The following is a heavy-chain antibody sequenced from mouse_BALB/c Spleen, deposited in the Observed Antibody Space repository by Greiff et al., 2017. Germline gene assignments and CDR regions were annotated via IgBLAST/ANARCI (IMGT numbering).Heavy chain of an antibody. J-gene: IGHJ3*01. CDR2: INPSTGYT. CDR3: ASEGSRGNWFAY. V-gene: IGHV1-7*01. CDR1: GYTFTSYW. Sequence: QVQLKESGAELAKPGASVKMSCKASGYTFTSYWMHWVKQRPGQGLEWIGYINPSTGYTEYNQKFKDKATLTADKSSSTAYMQLSSLTSEDSAVYYCASEGSRGNWFAYWGQGTLVTVSA. D-gene: IGHD1-1*01.